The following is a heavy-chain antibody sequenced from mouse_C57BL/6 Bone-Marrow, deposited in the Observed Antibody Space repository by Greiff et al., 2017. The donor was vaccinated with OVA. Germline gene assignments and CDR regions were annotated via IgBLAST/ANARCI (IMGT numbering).Heavy chain of an antibody. J-gene: IGHJ3*01. Sequence: VQGVESGPGLVQPSQSLSITCTVSGFSLTSYGVHWVRQSPGKGLEWLGVIWSGGSTDYNAAFISRLSISKDNSKSQVFFKMNSLQADDTAIYYCARPTTMVTTAWFAYWGQGTLVTVSA. D-gene: IGHD2-1*01. CDR1: GFSLTSYG. V-gene: IGHV2-2*01. CDR2: IWSGGST. CDR3: ARPTTMVTTAWFAY.